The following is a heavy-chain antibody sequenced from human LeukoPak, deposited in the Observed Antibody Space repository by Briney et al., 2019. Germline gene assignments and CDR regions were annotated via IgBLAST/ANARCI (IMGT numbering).Heavy chain of an antibody. J-gene: IGHJ3*02. Sequence: GGSLRLSCAASGFTFSSYWMHWVRQAPGKGLVWVSRINTDGSSTSYADSVKGRFTISRDNSKNTLYLQMNSLRAEDTAVYYCAKDLRQGSSSWYPDAFDIWGQGTMVTVSS. CDR1: GFTFSSYW. D-gene: IGHD6-13*01. V-gene: IGHV3-74*01. CDR2: INTDGSST. CDR3: AKDLRQGSSSWYPDAFDI.